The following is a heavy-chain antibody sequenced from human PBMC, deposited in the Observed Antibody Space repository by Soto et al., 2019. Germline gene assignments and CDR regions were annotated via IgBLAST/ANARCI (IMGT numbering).Heavy chain of an antibody. CDR1: GGSFSDYY. V-gene: IGHV4-34*01. Sequence: SETLSLTCVVYGGSFSDYYWTWIRQPPGKGLEWIGEINHSGNTNYNPSLKSRVTISVDTSKNQFSLKLSSVTAADTAVYYCARGDEPAGHFHYWGQGTLVTVS. CDR3: ARGDEPAGHFHY. CDR2: INHSGNT. J-gene: IGHJ4*02.